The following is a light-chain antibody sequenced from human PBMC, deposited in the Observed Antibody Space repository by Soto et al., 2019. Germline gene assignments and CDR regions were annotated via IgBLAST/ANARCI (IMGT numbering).Light chain of an antibody. Sequence: QSVLTQPPSASGSPGQSVTISCTGTSSDVGGYNYVSWYQQHPGKAPKLMIYEVNKRPSGVPDRFSGSKSGNTASLTVSGLQAEDVADYYCSSYAGSNNFVFGTGTKVTVL. J-gene: IGLJ1*01. CDR2: EVN. CDR1: SSDVGGYNY. CDR3: SSYAGSNNFV. V-gene: IGLV2-8*01.